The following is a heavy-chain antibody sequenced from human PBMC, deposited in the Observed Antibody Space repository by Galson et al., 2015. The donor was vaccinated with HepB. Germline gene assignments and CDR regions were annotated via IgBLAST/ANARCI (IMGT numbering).Heavy chain of an antibody. CDR3: AKDNVASSWDDTAIFDS. Sequence: SLRLSCAASGFTFSSYGMHWVRQAPGKGPEWVAVILSDGSNTDYADSVRGRFTISRDNLKNTLYLQLNSLRPEDTAVYYCAKDNVASSWDDTAIFDSWGQGTLVTVSS. CDR2: ILSDGSNT. CDR1: GFTFSSYG. J-gene: IGHJ4*02. D-gene: IGHD6-13*01. V-gene: IGHV3-30*18.